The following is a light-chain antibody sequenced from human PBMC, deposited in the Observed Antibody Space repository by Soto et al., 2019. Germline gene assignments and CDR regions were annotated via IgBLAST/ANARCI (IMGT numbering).Light chain of an antibody. J-gene: IGKJ1*01. CDR1: EHIGRNW. Sequence: TKNHGTMSLSPGETATLSCTASEHIGRNWLAWYQQKPGQAPRLLIHRIYIRAAGIPDRFSGSASGTDFTLTISRLEPDDFAMYYCQHYDIFPQTFGQGAKVDI. V-gene: IGKV3-20*01. CDR2: RIY. CDR3: QHYDIFPQT.